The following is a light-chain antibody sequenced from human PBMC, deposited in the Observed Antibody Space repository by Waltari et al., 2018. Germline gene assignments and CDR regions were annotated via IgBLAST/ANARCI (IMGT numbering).Light chain of an antibody. V-gene: IGLV1-40*01. CDR3: QSYDTSLSVV. CDR1: GSNIAAGYH. J-gene: IGLJ3*02. Sequence: QSVLTQPPSVSGAPGQRVTISCTGSGSNIAAGYHVPWYQQPPRAAPKLLIYGSTSRPLGVPDRFFGSTSGTSASLVIIGLQAEDEGDYYCQSYDTSLSVVFGGGTKLTVL. CDR2: GST.